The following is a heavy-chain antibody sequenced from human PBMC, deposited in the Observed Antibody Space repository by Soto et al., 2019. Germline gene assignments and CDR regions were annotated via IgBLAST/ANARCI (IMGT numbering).Heavy chain of an antibody. D-gene: IGHD3-16*01. J-gene: IGHJ6*02. CDR1: GGTFSSYG. CDR2: IFPIFGPA. Sequence: ASVKVSCKASGGTFSSYGITWVRQAPGQGLEWMGGIFPIFGPANYAQKFQGRVTITADESTSTAYMELSSLRSEDTAVYYCARVPREATLITFGIDYVMDVWGQGTTVTVSS. CDR3: ARVPREATLITFGIDYVMDV. V-gene: IGHV1-69*13.